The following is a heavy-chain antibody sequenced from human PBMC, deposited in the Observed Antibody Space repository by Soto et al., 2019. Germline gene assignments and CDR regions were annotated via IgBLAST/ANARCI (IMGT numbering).Heavy chain of an antibody. CDR3: ARLPGYCSGDTCRTDY. V-gene: IGHV4-39*01. J-gene: IGHJ4*02. Sequence: QLQLQESGPGLVKPSETLSLTCTVSGGSISSSSYYWGWIRQPPGKGLEWIGSIYYSGSTYYNLSLKSPFTISVVTSKIQSSLKLSSVTAADTAAYFCARLPGYCSGDTCRTDYWGQGTLVTVSS. CDR2: IYYSGST. CDR1: GGSISSSSYY. D-gene: IGHD2-15*01.